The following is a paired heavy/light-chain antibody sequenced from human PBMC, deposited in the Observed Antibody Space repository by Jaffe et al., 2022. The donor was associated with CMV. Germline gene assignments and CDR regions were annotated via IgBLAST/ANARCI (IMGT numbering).Heavy chain of an antibody. J-gene: IGHJ3*01. V-gene: IGHV3-23*04. D-gene: IGHD2-15*01. Sequence: EVQLVESGGALVQPGGSLRLSCAASGFTFGTSVMGWVRQAPGKGLEWVSTINDKAVTTHYADSVKGRFTISRDNSNNALYLQMDSLRVEDTAVYHCAKEGYSSGHCGAFNVWGQGTVVTVSS. CDR3: AKEGYSSGHCGAFNV. CDR1: GFTFGTSV. CDR2: INDKAVTT.
Light chain of an antibody. CDR1: QSINNW. CDR3: QQYNSYSPT. V-gene: IGKV1-5*03. CDR2: KAS. J-gene: IGKJ4*01. Sequence: DIQMTQSPSTLSASVGDRVTITCRASQSINNWLAWYQQMPGKAPKLLIYKASSLESGVPSRFSGSGSGTEFTLTISSLQPDDSATYYCQQYNSYSPTFGGGTKVEIK.